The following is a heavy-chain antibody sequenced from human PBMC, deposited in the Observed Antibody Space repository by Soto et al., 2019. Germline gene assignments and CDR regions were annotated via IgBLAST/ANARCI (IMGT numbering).Heavy chain of an antibody. D-gene: IGHD4-17*01. J-gene: IGHJ4*02. Sequence: QVQLVASGGGVVQPGSSLRLSCAPSGFIFSSYGMHWVRQAPGKGLEWVAVISYDGGNKYYEHTVKGRFTISRENTKNTQYLQMNSLRAEDTAMYFCAKDLDAHGDDVPHYWGLGTLVTVSS. CDR2: ISYDGGNK. CDR1: GFIFSSYG. V-gene: IGHV3-30*18. CDR3: AKDLDAHGDDVPHY.